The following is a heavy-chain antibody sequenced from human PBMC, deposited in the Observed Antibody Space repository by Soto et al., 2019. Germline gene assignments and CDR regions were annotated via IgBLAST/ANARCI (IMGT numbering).Heavy chain of an antibody. CDR3: ARNLRPDFDY. J-gene: IGHJ4*02. CDR1: GDSVSSHSSA. V-gene: IGHV6-1*01. Sequence: PSQTLSLTCAISGDSVSSHSSAWNWIRQSPSRGLEWLGRTYYRSKWHNDYALSAQSRITINPDTSTNQFSLHLNSVTPEDTAVYYCARNLRPDFDYWGQGILVTVSS. CDR2: TYYRSKWHN.